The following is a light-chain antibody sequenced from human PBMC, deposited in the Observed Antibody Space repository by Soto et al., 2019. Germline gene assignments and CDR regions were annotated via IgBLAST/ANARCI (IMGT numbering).Light chain of an antibody. CDR1: QTISSSY. J-gene: IGKJ1*01. CDR3: QQYASAPLT. CDR2: DAS. V-gene: IGKV3-20*01. Sequence: VLTQSPGTLSLSPGERATISCRASQTISSSYLAWYQHKPGQAPRLLIYDASTRATGIPDRFSASGSGTDFTLTISRLEPEDFAVYFCQQYASAPLTFGQGTKVEVK.